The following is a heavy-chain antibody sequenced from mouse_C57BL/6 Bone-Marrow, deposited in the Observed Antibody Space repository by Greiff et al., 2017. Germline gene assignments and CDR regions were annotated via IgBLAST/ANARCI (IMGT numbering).Heavy chain of an antibody. D-gene: IGHD2-12*01. CDR2: IDPADGDT. Sequence: EVQLQQSGAELVRPGASVKLSCTASGFNFKDDYMHWVKQRPEQGLEWIGWIDPADGDTEYASKFQGKATITADTSSTTAYMQLSSLTSEDSAVYDCTSVLLGSWFAYWGQGTRVTVSA. CDR3: TSVLLGSWFAY. CDR1: GFNFKDDY. J-gene: IGHJ3*01. V-gene: IGHV14-4*01.